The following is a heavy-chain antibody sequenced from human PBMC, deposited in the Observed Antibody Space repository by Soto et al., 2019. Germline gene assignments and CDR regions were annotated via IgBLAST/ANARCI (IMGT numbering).Heavy chain of an antibody. CDR2: IYSGGST. V-gene: IGHV3-66*01. D-gene: IGHD2-15*01. Sequence: GGSLRLSCAASGVTVSSNDMSWVRQAPGKGLEWVSVIYSGGSTYYADSVKGRFTISRDNSKNTLYLQMNSLRAEDTAVYYCARDPGLKWSPDAFDIWGQGTMVTVSS. J-gene: IGHJ3*02. CDR3: ARDPGLKWSPDAFDI. CDR1: GVTVSSND.